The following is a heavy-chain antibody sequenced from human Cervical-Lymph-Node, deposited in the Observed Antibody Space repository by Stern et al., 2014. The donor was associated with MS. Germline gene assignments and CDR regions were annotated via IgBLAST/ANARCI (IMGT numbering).Heavy chain of an antibody. Sequence: AQLEESGGGLLQPGGSVGLSCAASGFTFSDYWTYAFRQAPGKGLVWVARINSHEATRDYANSVKGRFTISRDVAKTTLYLQINSLRAEDTAVYYCARERDYGQYYYYGIDVWGQGTTVTVSS. CDR1: GFTFSDYW. V-gene: IGHV3-74*01. CDR3: ARERDYGQYYYYGIDV. CDR2: INSHEATR. D-gene: IGHD4-17*01. J-gene: IGHJ6*02.